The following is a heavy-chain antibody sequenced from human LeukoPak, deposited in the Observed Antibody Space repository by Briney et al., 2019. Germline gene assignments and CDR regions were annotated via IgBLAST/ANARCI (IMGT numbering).Heavy chain of an antibody. CDR3: ARGALTDYGDYGVYYYYGMDV. Sequence: PGGSLRLSCAASGFTFSSYEMNWVRQAPGKGLGWVSYISSSGSTIYYADSVKGRFTISRDNAKNSLYLQMNSLRAEDTAVYYCARGALTDYGDYGVYYYYGMDVWGQGTTVTVSS. D-gene: IGHD4-17*01. V-gene: IGHV3-48*03. CDR1: GFTFSSYE. CDR2: ISSSGSTI. J-gene: IGHJ6*02.